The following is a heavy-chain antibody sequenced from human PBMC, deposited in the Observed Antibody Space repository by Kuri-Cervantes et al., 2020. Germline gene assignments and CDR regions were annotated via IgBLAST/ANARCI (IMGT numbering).Heavy chain of an antibody. J-gene: IGHJ4*02. CDR1: GGPISSSNW. D-gene: IGHD3-16*01. Sequence: GSLRLSCAVSGGPISSSNWWSWVRQPPGKGLEWIGYIYYSGSTNYNPSLKSRVTISVDTSKNQFSLKLSSVTAADTAVYYCARANYIWGSYVDWGQGTLVTVSS. V-gene: IGHV4-4*02. CDR2: IYYSGST. CDR3: ARANYIWGSYVD.